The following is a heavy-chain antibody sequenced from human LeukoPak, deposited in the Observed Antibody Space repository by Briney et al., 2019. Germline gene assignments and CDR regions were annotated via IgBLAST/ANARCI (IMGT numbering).Heavy chain of an antibody. J-gene: IGHJ6*02. D-gene: IGHD3-22*01. CDR2: ISGSGGST. Sequence: GGSLRLSCAASGFTFSSYAMSWVRQAPGKGLEWVSAISGSGGSTYYADSVKGRFTISRDNSKNTLYLQMNSLRAEDTAVYYCAKEGDDSSGYLDYYYYGMDVWGQGTMVTVSS. V-gene: IGHV3-23*01. CDR3: AKEGDDSSGYLDYYYYGMDV. CDR1: GFTFSSYA.